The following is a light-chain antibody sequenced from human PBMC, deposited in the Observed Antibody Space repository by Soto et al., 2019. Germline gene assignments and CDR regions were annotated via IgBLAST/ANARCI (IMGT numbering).Light chain of an antibody. CDR3: MQALQTPYT. CDR1: QSLLHSNGHKY. J-gene: IGKJ2*01. CDR2: LGS. Sequence: DIVMTQSPLSLPVTPGEPASISCRSSQSLLHSNGHKYLDWYLQKPGQSPQLLIYLGSNRASGVPDRFSGSGSGTDLTLKISRVEAEDVGVYYCMQALQTPYTLGQGTKLEIK. V-gene: IGKV2-28*01.